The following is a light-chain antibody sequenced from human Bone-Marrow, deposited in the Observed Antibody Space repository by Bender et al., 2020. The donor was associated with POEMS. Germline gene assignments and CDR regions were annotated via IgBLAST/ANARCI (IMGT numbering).Light chain of an antibody. CDR2: SSH. V-gene: IGLV1-44*01. CDR1: SSNIGAHA. CDR3: AVWDDSLNGWV. J-gene: IGLJ3*02. Sequence: QSVLTQPPSASGTPGQRVTISCSGGSSNIGAHAVNWYQHLPGTAPKLLIYSSHRRPSEVPDRFPGPRSGPSASLAISGLQSEDEADYYCAVWDDSLNGWVFGGGTKLTVL.